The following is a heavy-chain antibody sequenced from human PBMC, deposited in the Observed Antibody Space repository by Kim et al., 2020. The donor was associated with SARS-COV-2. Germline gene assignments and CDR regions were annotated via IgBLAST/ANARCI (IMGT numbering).Heavy chain of an antibody. CDR3: TTEAQYYDFWSGYYLDY. D-gene: IGHD3-3*01. J-gene: IGHJ4*02. CDR1: GFTFSNAW. Sequence: GGSLRLSCAASGFTFSNAWMSWVRQAPGKGLEWVGHIKSKTDGGTTDYAAPVKGRFTISRDDSKNTLYLQMNSLKTEDTAVYYCTTEAQYYDFWSGYYLDYWGQGTLVTVSS. V-gene: IGHV3-15*01. CDR2: IKSKTDGGTT.